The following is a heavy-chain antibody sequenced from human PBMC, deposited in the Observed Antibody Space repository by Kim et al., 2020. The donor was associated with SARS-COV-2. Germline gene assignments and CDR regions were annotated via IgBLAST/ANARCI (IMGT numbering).Heavy chain of an antibody. CDR2: ITWNSGRI. D-gene: IGHD6-19*01. V-gene: IGHV3-9*01. J-gene: IGHJ4*02. CDR1: GFTFADHA. CDR3: VRDAESSGWYLFDF. Sequence: GGSLRLSCAASGFTFADHAVHWVRQAPGKGLEWVSSITWNSGRIVYADSVKGRFTISRDNARNSLFLEMNSLRVEDTALYYCVRDAESSGWYLFDFWGQG.